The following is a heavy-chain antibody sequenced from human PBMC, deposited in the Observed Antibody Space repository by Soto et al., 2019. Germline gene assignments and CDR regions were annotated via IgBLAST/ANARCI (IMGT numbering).Heavy chain of an antibody. CDR1: GFTSRNYD. CDR2: ISAAGDP. Sequence: EVQLVESGGGLVQPGGSLRLSCEASGFTSRNYDMHWVGQGTGKGLEWVSGISAAGDPDYADSVEGRFTISRENAQNSFFLQMNSLRVGDTAVYYCARTDRDFYGLDVWGQGTTVIVSS. CDR3: ARTDRDFYGLDV. V-gene: IGHV3-13*05. J-gene: IGHJ6*02.